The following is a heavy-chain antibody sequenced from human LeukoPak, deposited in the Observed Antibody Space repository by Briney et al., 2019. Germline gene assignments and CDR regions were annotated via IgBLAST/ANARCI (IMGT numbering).Heavy chain of an antibody. J-gene: IGHJ4*02. CDR3: AKDIGSSGYYYPDY. V-gene: IGHV3-9*01. Sequence: GGSLRLSCAASGFTFDDYAMHWVRHAPGKGLEWVSGINWNSGSIGYADSVKGRFTISRDNAKNSLYLQMNSLRAEDTALYYCAKDIGSSGYYYPDYWGQGTLVTVSS. CDR2: INWNSGSI. CDR1: GFTFDDYA. D-gene: IGHD3-22*01.